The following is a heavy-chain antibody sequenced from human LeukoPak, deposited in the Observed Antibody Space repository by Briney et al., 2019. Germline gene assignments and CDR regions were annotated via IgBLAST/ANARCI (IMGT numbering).Heavy chain of an antibody. Sequence: GGSLRLSCAASGFTFSSYAMSWVRQAPGKGLEWVANIKQDGSEKYYVDSVKGRFTISRDNAKNSLYLQMNSLRAEDTAVYYCARDSWGNDGTYYYDSSGTFDYWGQGTLATVSS. D-gene: IGHD3-22*01. CDR1: GFTFSSYA. J-gene: IGHJ4*02. CDR2: IKQDGSEK. CDR3: ARDSWGNDGTYYYDSSGTFDY. V-gene: IGHV3-7*03.